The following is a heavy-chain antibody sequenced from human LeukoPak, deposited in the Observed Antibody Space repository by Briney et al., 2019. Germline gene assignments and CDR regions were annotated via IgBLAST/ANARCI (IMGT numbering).Heavy chain of an antibody. CDR3: ARESYDSSGYYRDY. D-gene: IGHD3-22*01. Sequence: SETLSLTCTVSGGSISSYYWSWIRQPAGKGLEWIGRIYTSGSTNYNPSLKSQVTMSVDTSKNQFSLKLSSVTAADTAVYYCARESYDSSGYYRDYWGQGTLVTVSS. CDR2: IYTSGST. V-gene: IGHV4-4*07. J-gene: IGHJ4*02. CDR1: GGSISSYY.